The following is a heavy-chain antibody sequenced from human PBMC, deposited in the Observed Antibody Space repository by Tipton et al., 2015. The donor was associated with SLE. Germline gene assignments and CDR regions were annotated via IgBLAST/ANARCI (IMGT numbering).Heavy chain of an antibody. CDR1: GGSFGSGGYY. V-gene: IGHV4-61*02. D-gene: IGHD3-22*01. J-gene: IGHJ4*02. CDR3: ARGGIYHDNSGNFDY. CDR2: IYTSGST. Sequence: TLSLTCTVSGGSFGSGGYYWTWVRQSAGKGLEFIGRIYTSGSTNYNPSLEGRVTISLDPSKNQFSLKLSSVTAADTAIYYCARGGIYHDNSGNFDYWGQGTLVTASS.